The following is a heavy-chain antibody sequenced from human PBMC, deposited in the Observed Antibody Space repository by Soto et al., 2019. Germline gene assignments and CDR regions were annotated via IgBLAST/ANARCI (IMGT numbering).Heavy chain of an antibody. D-gene: IGHD2-15*01. J-gene: IGHJ4*02. Sequence: QVQLQESGPGLVKPSQTLSLTCTVSGGSISSGGYYWSWIRQHPGKGLEWIGYIYYSGSTYYNPSLKSRVTISVDTSKNQFSLKLSSVTSADTAVYYCARDYCSGGSCYFFYWGQGTLVTVSS. CDR2: IYYSGST. CDR3: ARDYCSGGSCYFFY. V-gene: IGHV4-31*03. CDR1: GGSISSGGYY.